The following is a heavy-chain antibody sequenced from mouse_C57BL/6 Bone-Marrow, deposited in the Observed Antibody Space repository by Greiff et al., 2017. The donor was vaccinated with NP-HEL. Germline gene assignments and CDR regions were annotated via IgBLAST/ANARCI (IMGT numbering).Heavy chain of an antibody. Sequence: QVQLQQPGAELVRPGSSVKLSCKASGYTFTSYWMHWVKQRPIQGLEWIGNIDPSDSETHYNQKFKDKATLTVDKSSSTAYMQLSSLTSEDSAVYYCASQADGYDVWYYAMDYWGQGTSVTVSS. D-gene: IGHD2-2*01. CDR3: ASQADGYDVWYYAMDY. J-gene: IGHJ4*01. CDR1: GYTFTSYW. CDR2: IDPSDSET. V-gene: IGHV1-52*01.